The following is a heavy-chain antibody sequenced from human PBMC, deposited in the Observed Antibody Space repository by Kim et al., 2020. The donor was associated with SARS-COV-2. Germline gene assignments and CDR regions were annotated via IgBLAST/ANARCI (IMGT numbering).Heavy chain of an antibody. CDR1: GGSFSGYY. CDR3: ERAELDYYDSSGYLFDY. D-gene: IGHD3-22*01. Sequence: SETLSLTCDVYGGSFSGYYWSWIRQPPGKGLEWIGEINHSGSTNYNQSLKSRVTISVDTSKNQFSLKLSSVTAADTAVYYCERAELDYYDSSGYLFDYWGQGTLVTVSS. CDR2: INHSGST. J-gene: IGHJ4*02. V-gene: IGHV4-34*01.